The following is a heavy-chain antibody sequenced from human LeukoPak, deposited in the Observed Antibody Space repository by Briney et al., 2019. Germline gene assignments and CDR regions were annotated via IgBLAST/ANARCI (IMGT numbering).Heavy chain of an antibody. J-gene: IGHJ4*02. CDR2: ISSSGSTI. CDR3: ARDRVPSYYYDRNHSDY. V-gene: IGHV3-11*01. CDR1: GFTFSDYY. Sequence: GGSLRLSCAASGFTFSDYYMSWIRQAPGKGLEWVSYISSSGSTIYYADSVKGRFTISRDNAKNSLYLQMNSLRAEDTAVYYCARDRVPSYYYDRNHSDYWGQGTLVTVSS. D-gene: IGHD3-22*01.